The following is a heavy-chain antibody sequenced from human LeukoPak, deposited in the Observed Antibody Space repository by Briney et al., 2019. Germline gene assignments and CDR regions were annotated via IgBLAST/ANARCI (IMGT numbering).Heavy chain of an antibody. D-gene: IGHD2-2*01. CDR1: GYSFTSYC. V-gene: IGHV5-10-1*01. CDR3: ARLEDVVVVPAAANDC. Sequence: GESLKISCKGSGYSFTSYCINWVRQMPGKGLEWMGRIDPSDSYTNYSPSFQGHVTISADKSISTAYLQWSSLKASDTAMYYCARLEDVVVVPAAANDCWGQGTLVTVSS. CDR2: IDPSDSYT. J-gene: IGHJ4*02.